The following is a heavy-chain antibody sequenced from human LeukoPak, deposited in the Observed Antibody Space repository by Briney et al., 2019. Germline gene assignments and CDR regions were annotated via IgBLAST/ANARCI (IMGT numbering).Heavy chain of an antibody. CDR3: ARDRGSGWFPDFVY. CDR2: IYYSGST. CDR1: GGSISSYY. Sequence: SETLSLTCTVSGGSISSYYWSWIRQPPGKGLEWIGYIYYSGSTNYNPSLKSRVTISVDTSKNQFSLKLSSVTAADTAVYYCARDRGSGWFPDFVYWGQGTLVTVSS. V-gene: IGHV4-59*01. D-gene: IGHD6-19*01. J-gene: IGHJ4*02.